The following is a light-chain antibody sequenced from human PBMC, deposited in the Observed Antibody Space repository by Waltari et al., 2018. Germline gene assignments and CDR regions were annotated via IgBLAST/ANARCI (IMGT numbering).Light chain of an antibody. CDR2: DVG. CDR1: SRDVGGYNF. V-gene: IGLV2-14*03. CDR3: CSYTRSGSLV. J-gene: IGLJ2*01. Sequence: QSALTQPASVSGSLGQSISISCTGTSRDVGGYNFVFWYQRLPGKAPKLIIYDVGNRPSGVSNRFSGSKSGNTASLIISGLQADDEADYYCCSYTRSGSLVFGGGTKLTVL.